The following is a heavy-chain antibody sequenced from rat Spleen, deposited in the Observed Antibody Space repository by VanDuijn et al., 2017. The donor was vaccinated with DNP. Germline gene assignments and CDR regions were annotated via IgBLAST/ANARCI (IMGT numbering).Heavy chain of an antibody. J-gene: IGHJ2*01. Sequence: EVQLVESGGDLVQPGRSLKLSCVASGFTFNYYWMAWIRQVPGKGLEWIASITGGSGTTSYPGSVKGRFTISRDDAKNTLSLQMNSLRSEDTATYYCTTMENSYWGQGVMVTVSS. CDR1: GFTFNYYW. CDR2: ITGGSGTT. V-gene: IGHV5-31*01. CDR3: TTMENSY.